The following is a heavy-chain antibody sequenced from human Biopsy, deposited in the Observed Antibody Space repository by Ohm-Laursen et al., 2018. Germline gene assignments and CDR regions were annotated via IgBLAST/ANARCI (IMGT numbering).Heavy chain of an antibody. Sequence: TLSLTCTVSGGSVISGSYYWSWIRQPPGKGLEWIGYIYYSGSTNYNPSLKSRVTMSVDMPKNQFSLKLSSVTAADTAIYYCARGMRSSGWPYFDSWGQGTLVTVSS. J-gene: IGHJ4*02. D-gene: IGHD6-19*01. CDR1: GGSVISGSYY. CDR2: IYYSGST. CDR3: ARGMRSSGWPYFDS. V-gene: IGHV4-61*01.